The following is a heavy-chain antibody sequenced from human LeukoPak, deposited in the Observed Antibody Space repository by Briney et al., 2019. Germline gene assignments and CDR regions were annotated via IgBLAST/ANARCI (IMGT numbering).Heavy chain of an antibody. CDR2: IIPIFGTA. CDR1: GGTLSSYA. Sequence: SVKVSCKASGGTLSSYAISWVRQAPGQGLEWMGGIIPIFGTANYAQKFQGRVTITADESTSTAYMELSSLRSEDTAVYYCARANTPHYYDSSGRFDYWGQGTLVTVSS. D-gene: IGHD3-22*01. J-gene: IGHJ4*02. V-gene: IGHV1-69*13. CDR3: ARANTPHYYDSSGRFDY.